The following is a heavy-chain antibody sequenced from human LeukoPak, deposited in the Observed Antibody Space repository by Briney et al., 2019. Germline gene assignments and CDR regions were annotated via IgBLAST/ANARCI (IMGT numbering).Heavy chain of an antibody. CDR3: ARYGSGWYEGYFNS. D-gene: IGHD6-19*01. J-gene: IGHJ4*02. CDR1: GDSISTYY. CDR2: IHYSGTT. V-gene: IGHV4-59*01. Sequence: SPSETLSLTCTVSGDSISTYYWSWVRQPPGKGLEWIGYIHYSGTTNSNPSLKSRVTVSVDTSKNQFSLKLTSVTAADTAVYYCARYGSGWYEGYFNSWGQGTLVTVSS.